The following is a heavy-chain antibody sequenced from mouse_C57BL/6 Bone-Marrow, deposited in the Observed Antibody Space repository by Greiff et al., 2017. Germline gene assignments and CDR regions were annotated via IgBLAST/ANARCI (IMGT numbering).Heavy chain of an antibody. D-gene: IGHD4-1*01. J-gene: IGHJ4*01. CDR3: ARRDGTLYYAMDY. CDR1: GYSITSDY. V-gene: IGHV3-8*01. Sequence: EVQLQESGPGLAKPSQSLSLTCSVTGYSITSDYWHWIRKFPGNNLEYMGYISYNGSTYYNPSLKSRISITRDTSKNQYYLQLNSVTTEDTATYYCARRDGTLYYAMDYWGQGTSVTVSS. CDR2: ISYNGST.